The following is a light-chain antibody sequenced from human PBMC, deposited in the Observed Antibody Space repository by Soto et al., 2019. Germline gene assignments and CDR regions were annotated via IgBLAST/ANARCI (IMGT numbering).Light chain of an antibody. J-gene: IGLJ1*01. CDR1: TSDIGGYYF. V-gene: IGLV2-14*03. Sequence: QSALTQPASVCGSPGQSITISCTGTTSDIGGYYFVSWYQQHPGKAPKLIIYDVSHRPSGVSTRFSGFKSGNTASLTISGLQAEDEAEYYCSSYRTSHIPFDFGTGTKVTVL. CDR3: SSYRTSHIPFD. CDR2: DVS.